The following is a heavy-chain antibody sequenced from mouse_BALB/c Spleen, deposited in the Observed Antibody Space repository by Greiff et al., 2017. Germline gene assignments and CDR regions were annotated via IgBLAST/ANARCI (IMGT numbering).Heavy chain of an antibody. CDR2: ISSGGST. CDR3: ARKDYRYPYYFDY. D-gene: IGHD2-14*01. V-gene: IGHV5-6-5*01. CDR1: GFTFSSYA. Sequence: EVQGVESGGGLVKPGGSLKLSCAASGFTFSSYAMSWVRQTPEKRLEWVASISSGGSTYYPDSVKGRFTISRDNARNILYLQMSSLRSEDTAMYYCARKDYRYPYYFDYWGQGTTLTVSS. J-gene: IGHJ2*01.